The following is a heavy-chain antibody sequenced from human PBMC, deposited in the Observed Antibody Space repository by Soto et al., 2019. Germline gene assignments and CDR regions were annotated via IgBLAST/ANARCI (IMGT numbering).Heavy chain of an antibody. J-gene: IGHJ5*02. CDR2: IIPIFGTA. Sequence: ASVKVSCKASGGTFSSYAISWVRQAPGQGLEWMGGIIPIFGTANYAQKFQGRVTITADESTSTAYMELSSLRSEDTAVYYCARAKIKDIVVVPAATTTYLWFDPWG. D-gene: IGHD2-2*01. V-gene: IGHV1-69*13. CDR1: GGTFSSYA. CDR3: ARAKIKDIVVVPAATTTYLWFDP.